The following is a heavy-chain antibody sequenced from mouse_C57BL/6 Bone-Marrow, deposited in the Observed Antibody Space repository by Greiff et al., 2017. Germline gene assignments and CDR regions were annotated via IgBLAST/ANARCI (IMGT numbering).Heavy chain of an antibody. J-gene: IGHJ3*01. D-gene: IGHD3-1*01. Sequence: EVKLVESGGGLVKPGGSLTLSCAASGFTFSDYGMHWVRPAPETGLEWVAYISSGSSTIYYADTVKGRFTISRDNAKNTLFLQMTSLRSEDTAMYYWARPGWAWFAYWGQGTLVTVSA. CDR1: GFTFSDYG. V-gene: IGHV5-17*01. CDR2: ISSGSSTI. CDR3: ARPGWAWFAY.